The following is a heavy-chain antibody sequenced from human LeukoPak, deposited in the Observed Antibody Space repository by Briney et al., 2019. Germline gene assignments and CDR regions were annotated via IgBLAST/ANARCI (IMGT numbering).Heavy chain of an antibody. CDR3: ARGRGGSYIGYYYYGMDV. CDR2: ISSSSSYI. V-gene: IGHV3-21*01. Sequence: GGSLRLSCAASGFTFSSYSMNWVRQAPGKGLEWVSSISSSSSYIYYADSVKGRFTISRDNAKNSLYLQMNSLRAEDTAVYYCARGRGGSYIGYYYYGMDVWGQGTTVTVSS. D-gene: IGHD1-26*01. J-gene: IGHJ6*02. CDR1: GFTFSSYS.